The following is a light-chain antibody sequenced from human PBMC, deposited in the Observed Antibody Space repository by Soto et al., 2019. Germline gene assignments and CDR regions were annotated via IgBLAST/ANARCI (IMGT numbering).Light chain of an antibody. CDR1: QSVVND. CDR3: QQRSAWPIT. Sequence: IVLTQSPATLSLSPGERATLSCRTSQSVVNDLAWYQVKPGQAPRLLIFDASNRATGVPPRFSGSRSGTGFTLTINSLDPEDFALYYCQQRSAWPITFGGGTSVRIK. V-gene: IGKV3-11*01. J-gene: IGKJ4*01. CDR2: DAS.